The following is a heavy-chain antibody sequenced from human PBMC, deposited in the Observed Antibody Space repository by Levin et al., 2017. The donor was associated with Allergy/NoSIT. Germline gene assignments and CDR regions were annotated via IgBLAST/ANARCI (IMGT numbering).Heavy chain of an antibody. J-gene: IGHJ4*02. D-gene: IGHD2-15*01. Sequence: EASVKVSCAGSGFTFSSDVMSWVRQAPGKGLEWVSGISGSGGTTYYADSVKGRFTISRDNSKNTLYLQMNSLRAEDTAVYYCAKGSYCSAGTCYSRLGYWGQGTLVTVSS. V-gene: IGHV3-23*01. CDR1: GFTFSSDV. CDR2: ISGSGGTT. CDR3: AKGSYCSAGTCYSRLGY.